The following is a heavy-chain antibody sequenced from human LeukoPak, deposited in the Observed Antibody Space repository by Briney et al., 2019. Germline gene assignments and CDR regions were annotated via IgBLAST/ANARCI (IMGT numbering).Heavy chain of an antibody. CDR3: ARAGRLTFDI. V-gene: IGHV4-34*01. D-gene: IGHD6-25*01. J-gene: IGHJ3*02. Sequence: PGGSLRLSCAASGFTFSSAWMSWVRQAPGKGLEWIGEINHSGSTNYNPSLKSRVTISVDTSKNQFSLKLSSVTAADTAVYYCARAGRLTFDIWGQGTMVTVSS. CDR1: GFTFSSAW. CDR2: INHSGST.